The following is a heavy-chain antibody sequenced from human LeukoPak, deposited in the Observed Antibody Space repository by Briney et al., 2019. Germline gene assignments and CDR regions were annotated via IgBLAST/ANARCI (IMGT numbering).Heavy chain of an antibody. Sequence: ASVKVSCKASGYTFTGYYMHWVRQAPGQGLEWMGWINPNSGGTNYAQKFQGRVTMTRDTSISTAYVELSRLRSDDTAVYYCAREDEGYCSSTSCPPPRDWGQGTLVTVSS. CDR2: INPNSGGT. CDR1: GYTFTGYY. D-gene: IGHD2-2*01. CDR3: AREDEGYCSSTSCPPPRD. J-gene: IGHJ4*02. V-gene: IGHV1-2*02.